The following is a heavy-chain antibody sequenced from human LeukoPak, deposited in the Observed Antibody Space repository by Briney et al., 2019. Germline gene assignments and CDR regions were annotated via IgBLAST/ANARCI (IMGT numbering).Heavy chain of an antibody. J-gene: IGHJ4*02. CDR3: ARGAPLGFDYLGY. Sequence: ASVKVSCKASGGTFSSYAISWVRQAPGQGLEWMGRIIPILGIANYAQKFQGRVTITADKSTNTAYMELSSLRSEDTAVYYCARGAPLGFDYLGYWGQGTLVTVSS. V-gene: IGHV1-69*04. D-gene: IGHD3-3*01. CDR1: GGTFSSYA. CDR2: IIPILGIA.